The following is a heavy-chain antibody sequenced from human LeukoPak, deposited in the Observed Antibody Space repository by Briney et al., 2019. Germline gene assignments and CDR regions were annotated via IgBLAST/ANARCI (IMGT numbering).Heavy chain of an antibody. J-gene: IGHJ2*01. V-gene: IGHV4-59*01. D-gene: IGHD3-10*01. CDR3: ARDNSYYYGSGSSYRYFDL. CDR1: GGSISSYY. Sequence: SETLSLTCTVSGGSISSYYWSWIRQPPGKGLEWIGYIYYSGSTNYNPSLKSRVTISVDTSKNQFSLTLRSVTAADTAVYYCARDNSYYYGSGSSYRYFDLWGRGTLVTVSS. CDR2: IYYSGST.